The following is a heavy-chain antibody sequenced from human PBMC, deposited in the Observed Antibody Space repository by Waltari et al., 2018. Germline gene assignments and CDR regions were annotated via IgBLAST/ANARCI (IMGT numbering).Heavy chain of an antibody. J-gene: IGHJ4*02. CDR1: GFTFSSYA. CDR2: ISYDGSNK. D-gene: IGHD3-3*01. V-gene: IGHV3-30-3*01. Sequence: QVQLVESGGGVVQPGRSLRLSCAASGFTFSSYAMHWVRRAPGKGLEWVAVISYDGSNKYYADSVKGRFTISRDNSKNTLYLQMNSLRAEDTAVYYCASDFWSGYSSGFDYWGQGTLVTVSS. CDR3: ASDFWSGYSSGFDY.